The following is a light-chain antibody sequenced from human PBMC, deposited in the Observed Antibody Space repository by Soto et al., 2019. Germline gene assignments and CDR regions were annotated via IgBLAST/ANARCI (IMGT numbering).Light chain of an antibody. CDR3: QQSYSTPQT. CDR2: AAS. Sequence: DIPMTQSPSTLSASVGDRVTITCRASQNIGRWLAWYQQKPGKAPKLLIYAASSLQSGLPSRFSGSGSGSDFTLTISSLQPEDFATYYCQQSYSTPQTSGQGTKVDIK. CDR1: QNIGRW. V-gene: IGKV1-39*01. J-gene: IGKJ1*01.